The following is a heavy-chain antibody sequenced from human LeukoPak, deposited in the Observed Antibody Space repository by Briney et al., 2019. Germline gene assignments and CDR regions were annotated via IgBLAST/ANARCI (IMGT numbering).Heavy chain of an antibody. CDR2: IYYSGST. CDR1: GYSISSGYY. V-gene: IGHV4-38-2*02. D-gene: IGHD5-12*01. J-gene: IGHJ4*02. CDR3: ARSLSGSRVVDY. Sequence: PSETLSLTCTVSGYSISSGYYWGWIRQPPGKGLEWIGYIYYSGSTYYNPSLKSRVTISVDTSKNQFSLKLSSVTAADTAVYYCARSLSGSRVVDYWGQGTLVTVSS.